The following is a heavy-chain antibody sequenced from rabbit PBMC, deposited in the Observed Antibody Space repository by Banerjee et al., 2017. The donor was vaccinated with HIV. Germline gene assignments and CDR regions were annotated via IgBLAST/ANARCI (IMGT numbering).Heavy chain of an antibody. D-gene: IGHD4-1*01. CDR2: IYAGSSDST. J-gene: IGHJ4*01. CDR3: ARDLAGVIGWNFDL. CDR1: GFSFSSRYW. Sequence: CTASGFSFSSRYWICWVRQAPGKGLEWIGCIYAGSSDSTYYASWAKGRFTISRTSSTTVTLQMTSLTAADTATYFCARDLAGVIGWNFDLWGQGTLVTVS. V-gene: IGHV1S45*01.